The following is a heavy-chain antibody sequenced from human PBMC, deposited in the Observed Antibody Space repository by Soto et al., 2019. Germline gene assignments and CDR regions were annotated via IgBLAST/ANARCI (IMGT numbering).Heavy chain of an antibody. Sequence: GGSLRLSCAASGFTFSSYSMNWVRQAPGKGLEWVSSISSSSSYIYYADSVKGRFPISRDNAKNSLYLQMNSLRAEDTAVYYCALGGYCSSTSCYDYYYYYMDVWGKGTTVTVSS. V-gene: IGHV3-21*01. CDR1: GFTFSSYS. CDR2: ISSSSSYI. J-gene: IGHJ6*03. D-gene: IGHD2-2*01. CDR3: ALGGYCSSTSCYDYYYYYMDV.